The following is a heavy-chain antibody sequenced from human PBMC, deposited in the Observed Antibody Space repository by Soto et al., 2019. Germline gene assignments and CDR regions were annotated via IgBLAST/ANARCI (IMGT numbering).Heavy chain of an antibody. D-gene: IGHD2-2*01. CDR1: GGSFSGYY. CDR2: INHSGST. V-gene: IGHV4-34*01. CDR3: ATSRSTRCCNWFDP. Sequence: QVQLQQWGAGLLKPSETLSLTCAVYGGSFSGYYWSWIRQPPGKGLEWIGEINHSGSTNYNPSLKSPLTISGDTSNHQFSLKLSSVTAADTSVYYCATSRSTRCCNWFDPWGQGTLGTVSS. J-gene: IGHJ5*02.